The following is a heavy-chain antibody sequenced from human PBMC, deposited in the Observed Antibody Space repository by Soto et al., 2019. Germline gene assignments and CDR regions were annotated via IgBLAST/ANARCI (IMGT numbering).Heavy chain of an antibody. Sequence: EVQLLESGGGLVQPGGSLRLSCAASGFTFSSYAMSWVRQAPGKGLEWVSAISGSGGSTYYADSVKGRFTISRDNSKNPLDLQMNSLRAEDTAVYYCAKERGGGIAIGYFQHWGQGTLVTVSS. CDR3: AKERGGGIAIGYFQH. D-gene: IGHD6-13*01. J-gene: IGHJ1*01. V-gene: IGHV3-23*01. CDR1: GFTFSSYA. CDR2: ISGSGGST.